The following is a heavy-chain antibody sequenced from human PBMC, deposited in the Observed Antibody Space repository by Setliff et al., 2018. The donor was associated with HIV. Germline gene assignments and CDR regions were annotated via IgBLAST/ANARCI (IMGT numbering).Heavy chain of an antibody. CDR2: IYYSGST. CDR1: SGSISSSSYY. CDR3: GRHGRLSGSYWGGCDY. J-gene: IGHJ4*02. V-gene: IGHV4-39*01. Sequence: PSETLSLTCTVSSGSISSSSYYWGWIRQPPGKGLEWIGSIYYSGSTYYNPSLKSRVTISVDTSKNQFSLKLTSVTAAYTAVYYCGRHGRLSGSYWGGCDYWGQGTLVTVSS. D-gene: IGHD1-26*01.